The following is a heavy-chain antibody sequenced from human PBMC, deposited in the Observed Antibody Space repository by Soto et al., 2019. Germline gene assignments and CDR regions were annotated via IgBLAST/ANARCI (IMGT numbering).Heavy chain of an antibody. CDR2: IYHDGTT. Sequence: SETLSITCTVSGYSISRGYYWGWIRQPPGKGLQWIGTIYHDGTTYSNPSLNGRVTISVSTSQNRFSLTLRSVTAADTAVYYCARVPFHYARGTYRPRWFDPWGQGTLVTVSS. CDR1: GYSISRGYY. J-gene: IGHJ5*02. D-gene: IGHD3-16*02. CDR3: ARVPFHYARGTYRPRWFDP. V-gene: IGHV4-38-2*02.